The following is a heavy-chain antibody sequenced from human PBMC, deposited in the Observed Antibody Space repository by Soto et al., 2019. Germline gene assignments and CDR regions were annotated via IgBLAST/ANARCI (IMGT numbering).Heavy chain of an antibody. J-gene: IGHJ6*02. CDR3: ARMGSSSWHYYYYGMDV. V-gene: IGHV4-31*03. D-gene: IGHD6-13*01. CDR1: GGSISSGGYY. Sequence: SETLSLTCTVSGGSISSGGYYWSWIRQHPGKGLEWIGYIYYSGSTYYNPSLKSRVTISVDTSKNQFSLKLSSVTAADTAVYYCARMGSSSWHYYYYGMDVWGQGATVTVSS. CDR2: IYYSGST.